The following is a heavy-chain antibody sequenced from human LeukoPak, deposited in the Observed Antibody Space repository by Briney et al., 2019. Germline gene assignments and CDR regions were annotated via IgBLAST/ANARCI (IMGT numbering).Heavy chain of an antibody. Sequence: GGSLRLSCAGSGFTFSSYWMSWVRQAPGKGLEWVANIKQDGSQKHYVDSVKGRFTISRDNSKNTLYLQMNSLRAEDTAVYYCAKGRGWEASYYYYYMDVWGKGTTVTISS. CDR2: IKQDGSQK. J-gene: IGHJ6*03. V-gene: IGHV3-7*01. CDR3: AKGRGWEASYYYYYMDV. CDR1: GFTFSSYW. D-gene: IGHD1-26*01.